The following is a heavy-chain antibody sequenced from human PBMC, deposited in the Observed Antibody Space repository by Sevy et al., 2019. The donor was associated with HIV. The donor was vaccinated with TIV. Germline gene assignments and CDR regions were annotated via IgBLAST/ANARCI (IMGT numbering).Heavy chain of an antibody. CDR1: GFTFSDYY. CDR3: ARSRSNYADYYFDY. J-gene: IGHJ4*02. CDR2: ISSGSSYT. Sequence: GGSLRLSCAASGFTFSDYYMTWIRQSPGKGLEWISYISSGSSYTNYADSVKGRFTISRDNAKNSLYLEIHTLRPEDTAVYYCARSRSNYADYYFDYWGQRTVVTVSS. D-gene: IGHD4-17*01. V-gene: IGHV3-11*06.